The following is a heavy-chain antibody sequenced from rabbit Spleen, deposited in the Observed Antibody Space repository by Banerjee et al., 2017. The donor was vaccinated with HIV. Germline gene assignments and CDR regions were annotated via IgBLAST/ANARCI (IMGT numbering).Heavy chain of an antibody. CDR2: INSGGGST. V-gene: IGHV1S45*01. Sequence: QEQLKETGGGLVQPGGSLKLSCKASGFDFSSYYMSWVRQVPGKGLEWIGCINSGGGSTYYASWVNGRFTISKTSSTTVTLQMTTLTAADTATYFCARSRSYSLEFNLWGPGTLVTVS. D-gene: IGHD7-1*01. CDR1: GFDFSSYYM. J-gene: IGHJ4*01. CDR3: ARSRSYSLEFNL.